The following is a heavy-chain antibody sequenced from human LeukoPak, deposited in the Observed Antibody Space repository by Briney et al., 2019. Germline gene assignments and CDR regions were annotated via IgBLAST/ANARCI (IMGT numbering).Heavy chain of an antibody. D-gene: IGHD4-17*01. Sequence: GGSLRLSCAASGFTFSNAWMSRVRQAPGKGLRWVGRIKSKTDGGTTDYAAPVKGRFTISRDDSKNTLYLQMNSLKTEDTAVYYCTTPPYGDYEGAFDIWGQGTMVTVSS. J-gene: IGHJ3*02. V-gene: IGHV3-15*01. CDR3: TTPPYGDYEGAFDI. CDR2: IKSKTDGGTT. CDR1: GFTFSNAW.